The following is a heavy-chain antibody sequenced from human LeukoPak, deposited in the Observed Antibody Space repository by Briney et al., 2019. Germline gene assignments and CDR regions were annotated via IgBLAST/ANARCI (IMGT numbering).Heavy chain of an antibody. CDR2: IGDHGNNI. CDR3: ARYRTTSCYDY. CDR1: GVTFRNYA. V-gene: IGHV3-33*01. Sequence: PGGSLRLSCAVSGVTFRNYAMHWVRQAPGKGLEWVAAIGDHGNNIYYEDSVTGRFTISRDNSENTLYLQVPSLRAEDTAVYYCARYRTTSCYDYWGQGTLVTVSS. J-gene: IGHJ4*02. D-gene: IGHD2-2*01.